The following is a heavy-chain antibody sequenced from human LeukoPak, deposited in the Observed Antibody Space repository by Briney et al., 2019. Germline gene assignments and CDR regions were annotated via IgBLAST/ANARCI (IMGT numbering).Heavy chain of an antibody. CDR2: ISWNSGNV. D-gene: IGHD6-13*01. Sequence: RAGGSLRLSCAASGFNFDDYAMHWVRQAPGKGLEWVSGISWNSGNVGYADSVKGRFTISRDNAKNSLYLHMNSLRAEDTAVYYCARVESAAGDASEFAYWGQGILVTVSS. J-gene: IGHJ4*02. CDR1: GFNFDDYA. V-gene: IGHV3-9*01. CDR3: ARVESAAGDASEFAY.